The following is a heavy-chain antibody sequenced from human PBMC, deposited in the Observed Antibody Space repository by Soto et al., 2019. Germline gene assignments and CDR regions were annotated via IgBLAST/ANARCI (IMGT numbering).Heavy chain of an antibody. CDR1: GFTFSSYW. Sequence: GGSLRLSCAASGFTFSSYWMSWVRQAPGKGLEWVANIKEDGSVRYYVDSVKGRFTISRDNAKNSLYLQMNSLRDEDTAVYYCAKDVPVNYDFWSGYPYYFDYWGQGTLVTVSS. CDR2: IKEDGSVR. J-gene: IGHJ4*02. V-gene: IGHV3-7*05. CDR3: AKDVPVNYDFWSGYPYYFDY. D-gene: IGHD3-3*01.